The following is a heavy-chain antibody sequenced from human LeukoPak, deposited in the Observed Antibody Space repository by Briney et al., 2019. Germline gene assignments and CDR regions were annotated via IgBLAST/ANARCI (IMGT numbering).Heavy chain of an antibody. J-gene: IGHJ6*02. CDR3: AREGIVATMDQNRGYYYYGMDV. CDR1: GGTFSSYA. D-gene: IGHD5-12*01. CDR2: IIPIFGTA. Sequence: ASVKVSCKASGGTFSSYAISWVRQAPGQGLGWMGGIIPIFGTANYAQKFQGRVTITADESTSTAYMELSSLRSEDTAVYYCAREGIVATMDQNRGYYYYGMDVWGQGTTVTVSS. V-gene: IGHV1-69*13.